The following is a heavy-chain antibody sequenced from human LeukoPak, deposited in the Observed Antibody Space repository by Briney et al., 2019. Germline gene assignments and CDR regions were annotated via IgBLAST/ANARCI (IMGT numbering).Heavy chain of an antibody. Sequence: GASVKVSCTASGYTFTSYDINWVRQATGQGLEWMGWMNPNSGNTGYAQKFQGRVTMTRNTSISTAYMELSSLRSEDTAVYYCARVYYYGSGSYYSPWFDPWGQGTLVTVSS. V-gene: IGHV1-8*01. CDR2: MNPNSGNT. J-gene: IGHJ5*02. D-gene: IGHD3-10*01. CDR3: ARVYYYGSGSYYSPWFDP. CDR1: GYTFTSYD.